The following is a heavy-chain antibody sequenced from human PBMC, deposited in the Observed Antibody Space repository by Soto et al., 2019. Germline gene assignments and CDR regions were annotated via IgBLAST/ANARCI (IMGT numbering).Heavy chain of an antibody. CDR3: AQHSPPLYCYSPTCYGTFDY. Sequence: QITLKESGPTLVKPTQTLTLTCTFSGFSLTTSGVGVGWIRQPPGKALEWVALIYWDDDKRYSPSLRSRLTITKDTSKNQVVLTLTNMDPVDTATYYCAQHSPPLYCYSPTCYGTFDYWGQGTLVTVSS. D-gene: IGHD2-2*01. V-gene: IGHV2-5*02. CDR2: IYWDDDK. J-gene: IGHJ4*02. CDR1: GFSLTTSGVG.